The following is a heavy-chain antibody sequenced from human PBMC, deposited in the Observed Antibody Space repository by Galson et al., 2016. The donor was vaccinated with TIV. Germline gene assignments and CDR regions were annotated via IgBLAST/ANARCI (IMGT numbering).Heavy chain of an antibody. Sequence: VKVSCKASGYTLTGYDLNWVRQAPGERPEWVGRVDPDNGETLYAEKFQGRVAMAADTSGDTAFMELSNLRSEDTAFFYCTTGGGSSGSYYFDFWGLGTLVTVSS. J-gene: IGHJ4*02. CDR1: GYTLTGYD. D-gene: IGHD5-12*01. V-gene: IGHV1-69-2*01. CDR2: VDPDNGET. CDR3: TTGGGSSGSYYFDF.